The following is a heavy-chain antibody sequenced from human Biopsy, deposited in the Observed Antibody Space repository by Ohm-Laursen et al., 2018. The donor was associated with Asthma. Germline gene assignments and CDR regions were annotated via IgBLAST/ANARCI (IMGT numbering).Heavy chain of an antibody. CDR1: GFRFSDYG. V-gene: IGHV3-23*01. CDR3: ARFSMCTRTACGPYYIYKMDV. D-gene: IGHD3-3*01. CDR2: ISSGGGSR. Sequence: SLRLSCAASGFRFSDYGMNWVRQAPGKGLEWVASISSGGGSRDYADSMEGRFTISRDNYNMVFPHMNYLRAEDTAIYYCARFSMCTRTACGPYYIYKMDVWGQGTTVTVSS. J-gene: IGHJ6*02.